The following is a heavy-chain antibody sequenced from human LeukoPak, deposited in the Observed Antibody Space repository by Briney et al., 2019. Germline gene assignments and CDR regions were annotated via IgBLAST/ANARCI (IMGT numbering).Heavy chain of an antibody. D-gene: IGHD3-22*01. CDR2: IRYDGSNK. J-gene: IGHJ3*02. V-gene: IGHV3-30*02. CDR1: GFTFSSYC. Sequence: GGSLRLSCAASGFTFSSYCMHWVRQAPGKGLEWVAFIRYDGSNKYYADSVKGRFTISRDNSKNTLYLQMNSLRAEDTAVYYCAKGPYYYDSSAYHYGAFDIWGQGTMVTVSS. CDR3: AKGPYYYDSSAYHYGAFDI.